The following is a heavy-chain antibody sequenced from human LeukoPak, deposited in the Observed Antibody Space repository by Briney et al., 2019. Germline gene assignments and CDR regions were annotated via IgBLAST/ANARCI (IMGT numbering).Heavy chain of an antibody. CDR3: ARDPIAAAEINWFDP. CDR1: GGSISSGSYY. V-gene: IGHV4-61*02. D-gene: IGHD6-13*01. Sequence: SETLSLTCTVSGGSISSGSYYWSWIRQPAGKVLEWIGRIYTSGSTNYNPSLKSRVTISVDTSKNQFSLKLSSVTAADTAVYYCARDPIAAAEINWFDPWGQGTLVTVSS. J-gene: IGHJ5*02. CDR2: IYTSGST.